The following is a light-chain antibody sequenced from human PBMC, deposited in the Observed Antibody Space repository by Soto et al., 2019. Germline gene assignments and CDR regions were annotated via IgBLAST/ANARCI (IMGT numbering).Light chain of an antibody. CDR2: DVS. Sequence: QSALTQPASVSGSPGQSITISCTGTSSDVGGYHYVSWYQQHPGQAPKLMIYDVSNRPSGVSNRFSGSKSGNTASLTISGLQDEDEADYYCSSYTSSSLVVFGGGTKLTVL. CDR3: SSYTSSSLVV. V-gene: IGLV2-14*01. J-gene: IGLJ2*01. CDR1: SSDVGGYHY.